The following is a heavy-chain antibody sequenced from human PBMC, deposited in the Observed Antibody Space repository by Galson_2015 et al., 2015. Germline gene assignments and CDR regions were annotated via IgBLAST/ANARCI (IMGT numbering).Heavy chain of an antibody. CDR1: GGSISSSNW. CDR3: ARVDGRKGDCSSTSCYDAFDI. V-gene: IGHV4-4*02. J-gene: IGHJ3*02. Sequence: SETLSLTCAVSGGSISSSNWWSWVRQPPGKGLEWIGEIYHSGSTNYNPSLKSRVTISVDKSKNQFSLKLSSVTAADTAVYYCARVDGRKGDCSSTSCYDAFDIWGQGTMVTVSS. CDR2: IYHSGST. D-gene: IGHD2-2*01.